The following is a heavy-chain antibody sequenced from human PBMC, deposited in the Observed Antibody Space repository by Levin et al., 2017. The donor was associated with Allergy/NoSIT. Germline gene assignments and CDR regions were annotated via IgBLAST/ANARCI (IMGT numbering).Heavy chain of an antibody. CDR3: ARVFGASNFMDY. CDR2: IKQDESEE. J-gene: IGHJ4*02. D-gene: IGHD1-26*01. CDR1: GFTFSAYW. V-gene: IGHV3-7*01. Sequence: LTCAASGFTFSAYWMGWVRQAPGKGLEWVANIKQDESEEHYVDSVKGRFAISRDNAKNSLYLQMNSLRAEDTALYYCARVFGASNFMDYWGRGTLVTVSS.